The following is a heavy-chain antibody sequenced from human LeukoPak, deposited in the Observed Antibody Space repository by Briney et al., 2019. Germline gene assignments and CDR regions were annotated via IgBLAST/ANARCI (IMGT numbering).Heavy chain of an antibody. J-gene: IGHJ6*03. CDR3: ARVEITIFGAAYYMDV. Sequence: ASVKVSCKASGYTFTGYYIHWVRQAPGQGLEWMGWINPNSGGTNYAQKFQGRVTMTRDTSISTAYMELSRLRSDDTAVYYCARVEITIFGAAYYMDVWGKGTTVTVSS. CDR2: INPNSGGT. CDR1: GYTFTGYY. D-gene: IGHD3-3*01. V-gene: IGHV1-2*02.